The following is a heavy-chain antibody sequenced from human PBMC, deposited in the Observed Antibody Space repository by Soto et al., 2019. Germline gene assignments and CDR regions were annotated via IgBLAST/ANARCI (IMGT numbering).Heavy chain of an antibody. D-gene: IGHD2-8*01. CDR2: ITGSGRDT. Sequence: LRLSCAASGFTFRNNVLSWVRQAPGEGLDWVSGITGSGRDTYYADSVKGRFTISRDNSKNMVFLQMNSLRAEDTALYYCAKNGLDNSPSAIDSWGPGTLVTVSS. V-gene: IGHV3-23*01. CDR1: GFTFRNNV. J-gene: IGHJ4*02. CDR3: AKNGLDNSPSAIDS.